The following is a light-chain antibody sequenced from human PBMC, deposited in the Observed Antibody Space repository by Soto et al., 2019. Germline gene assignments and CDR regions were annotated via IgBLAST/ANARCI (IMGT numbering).Light chain of an antibody. CDR1: QSLLHITGETF. CDR2: EVS. J-gene: IGKJ5*01. V-gene: IGKV2D-29*02. Sequence: DVVMTQTPLSLSVAPGQPASISCKSSQSLLHITGETFLFWYLQKPGQSPQLLIYEVSTRVSGVADRFGGSGSGTDFTLEISRVETDDVGIYYCMQSTQLPPTFGQGTRLGIE. CDR3: MQSTQLPPT.